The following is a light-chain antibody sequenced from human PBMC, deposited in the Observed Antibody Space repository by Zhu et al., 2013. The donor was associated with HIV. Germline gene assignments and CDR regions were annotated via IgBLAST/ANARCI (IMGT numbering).Light chain of an antibody. CDR2: KVS. V-gene: IGKV2-30*02. CDR3: IQSTDWPPT. Sequence: DIVMTQSPVSLLVTLGQPASISCRSSRGLLHSNGNTYLNWLQQRPGQSPRRLIYKVSNRDSGVPDRFSGSGSGTVFTLKISRVEAEDVGVYYCIQSTDWPPTLGQGTKVEIK. CDR1: RGLLHSNGNTY. J-gene: IGKJ1*01.